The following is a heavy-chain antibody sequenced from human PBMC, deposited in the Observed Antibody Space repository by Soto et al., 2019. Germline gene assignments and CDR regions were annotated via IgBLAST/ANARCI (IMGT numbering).Heavy chain of an antibody. J-gene: IGHJ4*02. D-gene: IGHD6-6*01. Sequence: QTLSLTCAISGDSVSSNSAAWNWIRQSPSRGLEWLGRTYYRSKWYSDYAVSVKSRITINPDTSKNQFSLQLNSVTPEDTAVYYCTQAAEYNSTWFFDSWAQGTLVTVSS. CDR2: TYYRSKWYS. CDR1: GDSVSSNSAA. V-gene: IGHV6-1*01. CDR3: TQAAEYNSTWFFDS.